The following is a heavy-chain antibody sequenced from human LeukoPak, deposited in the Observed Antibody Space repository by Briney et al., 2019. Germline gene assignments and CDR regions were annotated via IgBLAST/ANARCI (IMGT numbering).Heavy chain of an antibody. CDR3: ARGYCSSTRCYPGYFDL. CDR2: IYAGGTI. CDR1: GFTVSNKD. V-gene: IGHV3-53*01. D-gene: IGHD2-2*01. J-gene: IGHJ4*02. Sequence: GGSLRPSCAPPGFTVSNKDMSWVRQAPGKGLDWAPVIYAGGTIFYADSLRGRFTISRDNSKNTLYLQMNSLRAEDTAVYYCARGYCSSTRCYPGYFDLWGQGTLVTVS.